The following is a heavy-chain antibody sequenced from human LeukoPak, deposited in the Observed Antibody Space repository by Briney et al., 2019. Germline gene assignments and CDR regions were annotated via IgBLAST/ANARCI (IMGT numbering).Heavy chain of an antibody. D-gene: IGHD6-13*01. J-gene: IGHJ4*02. Sequence: ASVKVSCKASGYTFSGYYMHWVRQAPGQGLEWVGWINPNSGGTNYAQKFQGRVTMTTDTSTSTAYMELRSLRSDDTAVYYCARGGYSSSWRYWGQGTLVTVSS. V-gene: IGHV1-2*02. CDR3: ARGGYSSSWRY. CDR2: INPNSGGT. CDR1: GYTFSGYY.